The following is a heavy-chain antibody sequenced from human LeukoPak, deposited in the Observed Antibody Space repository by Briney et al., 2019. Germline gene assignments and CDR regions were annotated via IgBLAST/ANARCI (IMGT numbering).Heavy chain of an antibody. CDR3: ARGDKFSGDY. Sequence: PGGSLRLSCAASGFTFSTYWMSWVRQAPGKGLEWVANIHQDGNEKYYVDSVKGRFTISRDNAKNSLYLQNNSLRAEDTAVYYCARGDKFSGDYWGQGTLVTVSS. D-gene: IGHD2-15*01. J-gene: IGHJ4*02. V-gene: IGHV3-7*04. CDR2: IHQDGNEK. CDR1: GFTFSTYW.